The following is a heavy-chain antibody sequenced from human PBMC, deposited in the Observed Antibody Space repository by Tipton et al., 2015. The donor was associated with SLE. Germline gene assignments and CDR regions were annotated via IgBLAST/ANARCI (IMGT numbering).Heavy chain of an antibody. D-gene: IGHD6-19*01. V-gene: IGHV4-34*01. CDR1: GGSFSGYH. J-gene: IGHJ4*02. CDR3: ARDHPVAGPFDY. Sequence: TLSLTCAVYGGSFSGYHWTWIRQPPGQGLEGIGEIADTGSPNYNPSLKSRVTMSVDTSKNQFSLKLSSVTAADTAVYYCARDHPVAGPFDYWGQGTLVTVSS. CDR2: IADTGSP.